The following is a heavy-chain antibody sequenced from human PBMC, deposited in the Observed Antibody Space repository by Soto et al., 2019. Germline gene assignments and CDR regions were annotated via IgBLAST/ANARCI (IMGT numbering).Heavy chain of an antibody. D-gene: IGHD3-22*01. CDR1: GFTFSIYA. CDR3: ARDTYYFGSSSDGLDT. Sequence: GGSLRLSCAASGFTFSIYAMNWVRQAPGKGLEWVSALTPSGGSTYCADSVKGRFTISRDNSKNSLYLQMNSLRAEDTALYYCARDTYYFGSSSDGLDTWGPGTLVTVSS. V-gene: IGHV3-23*01. J-gene: IGHJ5*02. CDR2: LTPSGGST.